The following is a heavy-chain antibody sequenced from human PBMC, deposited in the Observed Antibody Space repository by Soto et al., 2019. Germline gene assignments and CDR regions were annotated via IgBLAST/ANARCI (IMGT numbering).Heavy chain of an antibody. D-gene: IGHD5-18*01. V-gene: IGHV1-2*02. CDR1: GYTLTGYY. CDR3: ARDPTAMGDFDY. J-gene: IGHJ4*02. Sequence: ASVKVSCKASGYTLTGYYMHWVRQAPGQGLEWMGWINPNSGGTNYAQKFQGRVTMTRDTSISTAYMELSRLRSDDTAVYYCARDPTAMGDFDYWGQGTLVTVSS. CDR2: INPNSGGT.